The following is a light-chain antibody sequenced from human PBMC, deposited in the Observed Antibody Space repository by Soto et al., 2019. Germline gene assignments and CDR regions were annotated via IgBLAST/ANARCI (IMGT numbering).Light chain of an antibody. J-gene: IGKJ1*01. CDR3: HQYDSIVQT. CDR2: DAS. V-gene: IGKV3-20*01. Sequence: EIVLTQSPGTQCLWRGVRAPLSCRASQSVRNSLLAWYQQKPGQPPRLLIYDASTRATAAPERFSGSGSGTDFTLTIRRLEPEDFAVYYCHQYDSIVQTFGLGTKVDIK. CDR1: QSVRNSL.